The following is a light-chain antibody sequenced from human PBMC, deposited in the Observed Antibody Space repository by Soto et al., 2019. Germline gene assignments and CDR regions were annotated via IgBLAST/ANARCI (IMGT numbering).Light chain of an antibody. CDR2: RND. V-gene: IGLV1-47*01. Sequence: QSVLTQPPSTSGTPGQGVTISCSGSSSNIESNYVSWYQQLPGTAPKLLIYRNDQRPTGVPDRFSGSKSGTSASLAISGLRSEDEADYYCAAWDDSLSGVVVFGGGTKLTVL. J-gene: IGLJ2*01. CDR1: SSNIESNY. CDR3: AAWDDSLSGVVV.